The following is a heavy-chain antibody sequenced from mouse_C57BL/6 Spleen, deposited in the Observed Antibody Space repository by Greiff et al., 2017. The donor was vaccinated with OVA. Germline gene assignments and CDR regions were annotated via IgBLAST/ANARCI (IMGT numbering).Heavy chain of an antibody. J-gene: IGHJ1*03. V-gene: IGHV5-17*01. Sequence: EVQLMESGGGLVKPGGSLKLSCAASGFTFSDYGMHWVRQAPEKGLEWVAYISSGSSTIYYADTVKGRFTISRDNAKNTLFLQMTSLRSEDTAMYYCAREVVATDWYFDVWGTGTTVTVSS. CDR3: AREVVATDWYFDV. CDR2: ISSGSSTI. CDR1: GFTFSDYG. D-gene: IGHD1-1*01.